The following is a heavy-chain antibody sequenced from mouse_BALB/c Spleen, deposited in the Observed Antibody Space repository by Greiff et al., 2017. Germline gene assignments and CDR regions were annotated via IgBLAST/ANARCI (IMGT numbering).Heavy chain of an antibody. CDR3: ERSAYYAMDY. J-gene: IGHJ4*01. CDR1: GYSITSDYA. V-gene: IGHV3-2*02. Sequence: QLQESGPGLVKPSQSLSLTCTVTGYSITSDYAWNWIRQFPGNKLEWMGYISYSGSTSYNPSLKSRISITRDTSKNQFFLQLNSVTTEDTATYYCERSAYYAMDYWGQGTSVTVSS. CDR2: ISYSGST.